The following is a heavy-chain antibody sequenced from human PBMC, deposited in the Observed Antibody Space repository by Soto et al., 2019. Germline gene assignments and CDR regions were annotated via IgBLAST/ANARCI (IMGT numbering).Heavy chain of an antibody. CDR3: ARYPMEDYYRGMNV. CDR2: IYHTGNT. V-gene: IGHV4-4*02. J-gene: IGHJ6*02. D-gene: IGHD3-3*01. Sequence: PSQTLSLTCSVSGASISSSHYWTWVRQTPGKGLEWIGEIYHTGNTNYNPSLKSRVTLSLDKSKNQFSLRLNSVTAADTAVFYWARYPMEDYYRGMNVWGQGTTVTVSS. CDR1: GASISSSHY.